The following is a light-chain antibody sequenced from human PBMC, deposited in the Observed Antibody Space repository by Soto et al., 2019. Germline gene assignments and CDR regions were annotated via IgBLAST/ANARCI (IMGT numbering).Light chain of an antibody. J-gene: IGKJ4*01. CDR3: QQNVRTPLT. CDR2: GAS. CDR1: QSSNY. V-gene: IGKV3-20*01. Sequence: EVVLTQSPGTLSLSPGERATLSCRASQSSNYLAWYQQRPGQPPRLLIYGASSRDTGIPDRFSGSGSGTDFTLTISRLQPEDFAAYYCQQNVRTPLTFGGGTKVDI.